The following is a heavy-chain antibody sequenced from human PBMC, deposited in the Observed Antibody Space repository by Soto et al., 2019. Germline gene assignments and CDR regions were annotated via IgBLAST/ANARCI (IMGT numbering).Heavy chain of an antibody. CDR3: ARDHEDIAAAGLDY. CDR2: IWYDGSNK. D-gene: IGHD6-13*01. V-gene: IGHV3-33*01. J-gene: IGHJ4*02. CDR1: GFTFSSYG. Sequence: QVQLVESGGGVVQPGRSLRLSCAASGFTFSSYGMHWVRQAPGKGLEWVAVIWYDGSNKYYADYVKGRFTISRDNSKNTLYLQMNSLRAEDTAVYYCARDHEDIAAAGLDYWGQGTLVTVSS.